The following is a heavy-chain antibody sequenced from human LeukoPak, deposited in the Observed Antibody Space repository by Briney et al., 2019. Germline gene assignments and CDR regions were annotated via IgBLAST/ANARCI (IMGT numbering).Heavy chain of an antibody. CDR1: GGSISSGSYY. CDR2: IYTSGST. D-gene: IGHD3-3*01. CDR3: AREVWDDFWSGYYFDY. J-gene: IGHJ4*02. V-gene: IGHV4-61*02. Sequence: SETLSLTCTVSGGSISSGSYYWSWIRQPAGKGLEWIGRIYTSGSTNYNPSLKSRVTISVDTSKNQFSLKLSSVTAADTAVYYCAREVWDDFWSGYYFDYWGQGTLVTVSS.